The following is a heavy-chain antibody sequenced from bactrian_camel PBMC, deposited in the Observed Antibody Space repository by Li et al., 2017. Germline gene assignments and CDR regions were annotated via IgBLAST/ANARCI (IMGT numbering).Heavy chain of an antibody. D-gene: IGHD2*01. CDR3: AADRLKCLSTNPRGEWNY. CDR2: ILLRGDDT. V-gene: IGHV3-3*01. Sequence: QLVESGGGSVQAGGSLRLSCAISGRSNENYFLAWFRQPPGKEREGVAAILLRGDDTAYADAVKGRFTISQDATKDTVHLQMTRLRPEDTAMYYCAADRLKCLSTNPRGEWNYWGRGTQVTVS. CDR1: GRSNENYF. J-gene: IGHJ4*01.